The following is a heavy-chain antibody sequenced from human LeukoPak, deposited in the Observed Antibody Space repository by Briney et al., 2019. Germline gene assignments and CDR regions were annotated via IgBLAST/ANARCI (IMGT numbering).Heavy chain of an antibody. J-gene: IGHJ4*02. CDR1: GGSISSSAYY. Sequence: SETLSLTCTVSGGSISSSAYYWGWIRQPPGKGLEWIGSTYYSGTTYYNPSLKSRVTISVDTSKNHFSLKLSSVTAADTAVYYCARLISSTGNFDYWGQGTLVTVSS. CDR3: ARLISSTGNFDY. CDR2: TYYSGTT. V-gene: IGHV4-39*02. D-gene: IGHD1-14*01.